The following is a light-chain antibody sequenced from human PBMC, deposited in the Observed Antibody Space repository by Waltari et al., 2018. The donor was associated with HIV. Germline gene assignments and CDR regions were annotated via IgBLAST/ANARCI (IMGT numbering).Light chain of an antibody. CDR2: GVS. CDR1: SSAVGGYHH. V-gene: IGLV2-14*03. J-gene: IGLJ1*01. Sequence: QSALTQPASVSGSPGQAITISCTGTSSAVGGYHHSSWYQQHPGTAPKLMIFGVSNRPSGVSNRFSGSKSGNTASLTISGLQAEDEADYYCSSYTRSSTLGVFGTGTKVTVL. CDR3: SSYTRSSTLGV.